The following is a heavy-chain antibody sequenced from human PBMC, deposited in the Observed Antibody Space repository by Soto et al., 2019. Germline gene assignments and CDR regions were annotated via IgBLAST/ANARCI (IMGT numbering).Heavy chain of an antibody. D-gene: IGHD3-3*01. Sequence: EVQLLESGGGLVQPGGSLRLSCAASGFTFSSYAMSWVRQAPGKGLEWVSAISGSGGSTYYADSVKGRFTISRDNSKNTLYLQMNSLRAEDTAVYYCAKSIISYDFWSGYYADYYYYYGMDVWGQGTTVTVSS. J-gene: IGHJ6*02. V-gene: IGHV3-23*01. CDR2: ISGSGGST. CDR3: AKSIISYDFWSGYYADYYYYYGMDV. CDR1: GFTFSSYA.